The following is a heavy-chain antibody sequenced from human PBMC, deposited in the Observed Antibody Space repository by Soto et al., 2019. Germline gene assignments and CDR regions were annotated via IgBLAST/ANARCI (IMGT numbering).Heavy chain of an antibody. CDR3: ARDLGGSYYAPVDY. Sequence: ASVKVSCKASGYSFTSHGISWVRQAPGQGLEWMGWISAYNGNTKYAQKLQGRVTTTTDTSTSTAYMELRSLRSDDTAVYYCARDLGGSYYAPVDYWGQGTLVTVSS. V-gene: IGHV1-18*01. CDR2: ISAYNGNT. J-gene: IGHJ4*02. CDR1: GYSFTSHG. D-gene: IGHD1-26*01.